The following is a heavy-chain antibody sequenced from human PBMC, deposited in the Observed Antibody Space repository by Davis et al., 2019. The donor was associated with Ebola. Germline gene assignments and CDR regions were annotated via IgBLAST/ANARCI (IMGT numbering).Heavy chain of an antibody. CDR2: ISGSGGST. J-gene: IGHJ6*04. CDR3: ARERYYYYYYGMDV. Sequence: GGSLRLPCAASGFTFSSYAMSWVRKAPGKGLEWVSAISGSGGSTYYADSVKGRFTISRDNSKNTLYLQMNSLRAEDTAVYYCARERYYYYYYGMDVWGKGTTVTVSS. V-gene: IGHV3-23*01. CDR1: GFTFSSYA.